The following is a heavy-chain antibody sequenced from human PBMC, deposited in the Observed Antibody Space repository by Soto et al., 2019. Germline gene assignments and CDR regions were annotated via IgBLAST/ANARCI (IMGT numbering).Heavy chain of an antibody. CDR3: AKEGGTIYFDS. Sequence: EVQLVESGGVVVQTGGSLRISCAASGFKFDDYTLHWVRQVPGKGLEWVFFVRDGRTYYADSVKGRFTSSRDNSKNSLYLQMNSLTPEDTALYYCAKEGGTIYFDSWGPGTLVTVSS. CDR2: VRDGRT. V-gene: IGHV3-43*01. J-gene: IGHJ4*02. CDR1: GFKFDDYT.